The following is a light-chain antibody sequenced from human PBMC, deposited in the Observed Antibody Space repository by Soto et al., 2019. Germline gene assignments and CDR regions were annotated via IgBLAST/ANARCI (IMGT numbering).Light chain of an antibody. Sequence: QSVLTQSASVSGSPGQSITISCTGTSSDVGSYNLVSWYQQHPGKAPKLIIYEVSKRPSGVSNRFSGSKSGNTASLTISGLQAEDEADYYCCSYAGSSTLYFVFGTGTKVTVL. CDR2: EVS. J-gene: IGLJ1*01. V-gene: IGLV2-23*02. CDR1: SSDVGSYNL. CDR3: CSYAGSSTLYFV.